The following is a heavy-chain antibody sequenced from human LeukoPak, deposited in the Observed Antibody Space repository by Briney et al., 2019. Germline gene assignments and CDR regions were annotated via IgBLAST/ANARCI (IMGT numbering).Heavy chain of an antibody. CDR2: IKSKTDGGTT. V-gene: IGHV3-15*01. CDR3: TTEVDRSSTSCYHSY. J-gene: IGHJ4*02. Sequence: GGSLRLSCAASGFTFSNAWMSWVRQAPGKGLEWVGRIKSKTDGGTTDYAAPVKGRFTISRDDSKNTLYLQMNSLKTEDTAVYYCTTEVDRSSTSCYHSYWGQGTLVTVSS. D-gene: IGHD2-2*01. CDR1: GFTFSNAW.